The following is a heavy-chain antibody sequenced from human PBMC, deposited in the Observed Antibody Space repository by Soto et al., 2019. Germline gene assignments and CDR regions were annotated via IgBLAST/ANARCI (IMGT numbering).Heavy chain of an antibody. CDR3: ARDLGGWPDY. Sequence: ASVKVSCKASGYTFTNYGISWVRQAPGQGLEWMGWISPYNGNTNYAQKFQGRVTMTTDTSTGTAYMELRSLRSDDTAVYYCARDLGGWPDYWGQGTLVTVS. J-gene: IGHJ4*02. CDR1: GYTFTNYG. CDR2: ISPYNGNT. D-gene: IGHD6-19*01. V-gene: IGHV1-18*04.